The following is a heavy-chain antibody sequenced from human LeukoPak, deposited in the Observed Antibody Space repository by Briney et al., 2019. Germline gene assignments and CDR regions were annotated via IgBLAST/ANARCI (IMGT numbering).Heavy chain of an antibody. CDR2: ISPSSSYI. CDR3: ARVDVVATTSWLDY. J-gene: IGHJ4*02. CDR1: GFTFSRNN. Sequence: GGSLRLSCAASGFTFSRNNMNWVRQAPGKGLEWVSSISPSSSYIYYADSMRGRFTISRDNTKNSLYLQMNSLRAEDTAMYYCARVDVVATTSWLDYWGQGTLVTVSS. V-gene: IGHV3-21*01. D-gene: IGHD2-15*01.